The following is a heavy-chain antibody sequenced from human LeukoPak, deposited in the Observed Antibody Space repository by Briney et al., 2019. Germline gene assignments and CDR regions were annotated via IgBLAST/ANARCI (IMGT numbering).Heavy chain of an antibody. CDR1: AYSFTSDW. V-gene: IGHV5-51*01. CDR2: IYPGDSDT. Sequence: GESLQISCKGSAYSFTSDWISWVRQMPGKGLEWMGIIYPGDSDTRYSPSFQGQVTISADKSISTAYLQWSSLKASDTAMYYCARRGVGSGWYEDYYGMDVWGQGPRSPSP. D-gene: IGHD6-19*01. J-gene: IGHJ6*02. CDR3: ARRGVGSGWYEDYYGMDV.